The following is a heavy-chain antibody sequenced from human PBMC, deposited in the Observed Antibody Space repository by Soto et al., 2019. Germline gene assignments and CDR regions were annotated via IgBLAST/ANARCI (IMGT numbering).Heavy chain of an antibody. CDR1: GFTFSNYV. Sequence: EVQLLESGGGLVQPGGSLRISCAASGFTFSNYVVTWVRQAPGRGLEWVSGISASGGSTYYADSVKGRFTISRDNSNGMLFLQMHGLGAEDTALYYCAKASYGSGSYRVDYWGQGTLVTVSS. J-gene: IGHJ4*02. D-gene: IGHD3-10*01. CDR3: AKASYGSGSYRVDY. CDR2: ISASGGST. V-gene: IGHV3-23*01.